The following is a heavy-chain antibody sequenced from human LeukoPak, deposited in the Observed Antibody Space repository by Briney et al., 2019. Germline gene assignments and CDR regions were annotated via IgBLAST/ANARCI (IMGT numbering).Heavy chain of an antibody. CDR2: IWYDGSNK. CDR3: AKRGGDDYNLSTQAFDY. CDR1: GFTFSSYG. D-gene: IGHD5-24*01. J-gene: IGHJ4*02. V-gene: IGHV3-30*02. Sequence: GGSLRLSCAASGFTFSSYGMHWVRQAPGRGLEWVAVIWYDGSNKYYADSVKGRFTISRDNSKNTLYLQMNSLRTEDTAVYYCAKRGGDDYNLSTQAFDYWGQGTLVTVSS.